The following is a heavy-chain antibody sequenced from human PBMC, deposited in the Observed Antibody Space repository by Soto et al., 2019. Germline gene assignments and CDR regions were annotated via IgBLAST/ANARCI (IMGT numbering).Heavy chain of an antibody. CDR3: ARLYSQRGYSGYDYFDY. V-gene: IGHV5-51*01. CDR1: GYSFTSYW. D-gene: IGHD5-12*01. J-gene: IGHJ4*02. CDR2: IYPGDSDT. Sequence: PGESLKISCKGSGYSFTSYWIGWVRQMPGKGLEWMGIIYPGDSDTRYSPSFQGQVTISADKSISTAYLQWSSLKASDTAMYYCARLYSQRGYSGYDYFDYWGQGTLVTAPQ.